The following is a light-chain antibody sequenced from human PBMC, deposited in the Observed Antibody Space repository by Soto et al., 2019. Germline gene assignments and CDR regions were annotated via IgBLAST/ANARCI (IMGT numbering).Light chain of an antibody. J-gene: IGLJ2*01. CDR2: DVS. Sequence: QSALTQPASVSGSPGQSITISCTGTSSDVGGYNYVSWYQQHPGKAPKLMICDVSNRPSGVSNRFSGSKSGNTASLTISGLQAEDEADYYCSSYTCSSTLVVFGGGTKLTVL. CDR3: SSYTCSSTLVV. CDR1: SSDVGGYNY. V-gene: IGLV2-14*01.